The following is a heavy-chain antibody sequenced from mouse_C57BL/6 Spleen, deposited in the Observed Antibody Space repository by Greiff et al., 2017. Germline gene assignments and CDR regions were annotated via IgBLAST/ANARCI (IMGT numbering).Heavy chain of an antibody. CDR2: IYPGDGDT. Sequence: VQRVESGPELVKPGASVKISCKASGYAFSSSWMNWVKQRPGKGLEWIGRIYPGDGDTNYNGKFKGKATLTADKSSSTAYMQLSSRTSEDSAVYFCARDYDGSSPFDYWGQGTTLTVSS. V-gene: IGHV1-82*01. D-gene: IGHD1-1*01. J-gene: IGHJ2*01. CDR3: ARDYDGSSPFDY. CDR1: GYAFSSSW.